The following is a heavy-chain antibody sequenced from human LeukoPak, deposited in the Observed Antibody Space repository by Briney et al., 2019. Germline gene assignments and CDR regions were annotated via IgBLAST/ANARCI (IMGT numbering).Heavy chain of an antibody. J-gene: IGHJ3*02. CDR1: GGSISSGDYY. V-gene: IGHV4-30-4*08. CDR2: IYYSGST. D-gene: IGHD4-17*01. CDR3: ATYDYGDYGGSDAFDI. Sequence: SQTLSLTCTVSGGSISSGDYYWSWIRQPPGKGLKWIGYIYYSGSTYYNPSLKSRVTISVDTSKNQFSLKLSSVTAADTAVYYCATYDYGDYGGSDAFDIWGQGTMVTVSS.